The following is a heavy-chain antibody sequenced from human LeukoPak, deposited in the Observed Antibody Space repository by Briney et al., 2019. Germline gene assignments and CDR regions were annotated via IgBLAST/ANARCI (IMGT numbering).Heavy chain of an antibody. CDR3: ARDWIDRSLDY. Sequence: GRSLRLSCAASGFTFSDYGIHWVRQAPGKGLEWVAVLSPHANYEYYADSVQGRFAISRDDSKNTVYLQMNSLRDEETAVYYCARDWIDRSLDYWGLGTLVTVSS. CDR2: LSPHANYE. J-gene: IGHJ4*02. CDR1: GFTFSDYG. V-gene: IGHV3-33*01. D-gene: IGHD2-2*03.